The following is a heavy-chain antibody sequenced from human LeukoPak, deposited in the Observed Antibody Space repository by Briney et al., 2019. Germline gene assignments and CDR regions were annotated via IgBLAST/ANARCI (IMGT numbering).Heavy chain of an antibody. Sequence: PSETLSLTCTVSGGSISSGGYYWSWIRQHPGKGLEWIGYIYYSGSTYYNPSLKSRVTISVDTSKNQFSLKLSSVTAADTAVYYCARLTIQLWSQNRYAFDIWGQGTMVTVSS. D-gene: IGHD5-18*01. CDR2: IYYSGST. V-gene: IGHV4-31*03. J-gene: IGHJ3*02. CDR1: GGSISSGGYY. CDR3: ARLTIQLWSQNRYAFDI.